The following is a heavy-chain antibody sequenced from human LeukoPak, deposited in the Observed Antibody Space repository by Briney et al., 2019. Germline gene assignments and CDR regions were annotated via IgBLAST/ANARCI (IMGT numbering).Heavy chain of an antibody. J-gene: IGHJ4*02. CDR1: GYTFTGYF. V-gene: IGHV1-2*02. Sequence: ASVKVSCKASGYTFTGYFMHWVRQAPGQGLGWMGWIDPNSGGTNYAQNFRGRVTMTRDTSISTAYMELSRLTSDDTAVYYCARVRVTGSFGLDLGHWGQGTLVTVSS. D-gene: IGHD1-26*01. CDR2: IDPNSGGT. CDR3: ARVRVTGSFGLDLGH.